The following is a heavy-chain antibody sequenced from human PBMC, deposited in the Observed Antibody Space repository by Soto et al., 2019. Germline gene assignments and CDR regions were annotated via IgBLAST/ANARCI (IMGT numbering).Heavy chain of an antibody. Sequence: PGGSLRLSCAASGFTFSRYAMSWVRQAPGKGLEWVSAISGSGGGTYYADSVKGRFTISRDNSKNTLYLQMNSLRAEDTAVYYCAKDTKWLLPYFDYWGQGTLVTVSS. CDR3: AKDTKWLLPYFDY. J-gene: IGHJ4*02. CDR1: GFTFSRYA. CDR2: ISGSGGGT. V-gene: IGHV3-23*01. D-gene: IGHD3-22*01.